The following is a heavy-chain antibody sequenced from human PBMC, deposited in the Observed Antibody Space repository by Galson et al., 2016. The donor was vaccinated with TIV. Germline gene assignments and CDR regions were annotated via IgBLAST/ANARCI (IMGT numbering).Heavy chain of an antibody. Sequence: SLRLSCAASGFTFSRFGMHWVRQAPGKGLEWVAVISYDGSNKYYADSVKGRLTISRDNSKNTLYLQMNSLRAEDTVVYYCAKDWDLYPPFMGTFDNWGQGTMVTVSS. CDR1: GFTFSRFG. CDR3: AKDWDLYPPFMGTFDN. D-gene: IGHD7-27*01. J-gene: IGHJ4*02. CDR2: ISYDGSNK. V-gene: IGHV3-30*18.